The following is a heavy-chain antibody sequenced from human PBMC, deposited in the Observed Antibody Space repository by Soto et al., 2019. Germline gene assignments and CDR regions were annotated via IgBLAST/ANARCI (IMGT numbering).Heavy chain of an antibody. D-gene: IGHD2-21*01. V-gene: IGHV4-34*01. CDR3: ASIAARDYYYYYMDV. J-gene: IGHJ6*03. Sequence: SETLSLTCAVYGGSFSGYYWSWIRQPPGKGLEWIGEINQSGSTNYNPSLKSRVTISVDSSKNQFSLKLTSVTAADTAVYYCASIAARDYYYYYMDVWGKGTAVTVSS. CDR2: INQSGST. CDR1: GGSFSGYY.